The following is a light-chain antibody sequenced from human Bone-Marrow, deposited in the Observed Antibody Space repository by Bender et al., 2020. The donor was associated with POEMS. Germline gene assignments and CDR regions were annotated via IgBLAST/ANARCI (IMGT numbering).Light chain of an antibody. CDR3: CSYAGTSTSLYV. Sequence: QSALPQPRSVSGSPGQSVTISCTGASSDVRGYTFVSWYQQHPGRAHKLLIYDFTKRPSGVPGRFSGSQSGDTASLTISGLQPEDEADYFCCSYAGTSTSLYVFGTGTTVTVL. CDR2: DFT. CDR1: SSDVRGYTF. V-gene: IGLV2-11*01. J-gene: IGLJ1*01.